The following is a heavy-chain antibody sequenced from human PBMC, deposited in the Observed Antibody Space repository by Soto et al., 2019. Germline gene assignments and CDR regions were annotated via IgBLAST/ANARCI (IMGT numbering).Heavy chain of an antibody. CDR2: IDPSDSYT. D-gene: IGHD6-13*01. V-gene: IGHV5-10-1*01. Sequence: GESLKISYKGSGCSFTNYWISWVRQMPGKGLEWMGRIDPSDSYTNYSPSFQGHVTISADKSISTAYLQWSSLKASDTAMYYWAVPYNSRGPGMDGWGKGTKVTVS. CDR1: GCSFTNYW. CDR3: AVPYNSRGPGMDG. J-gene: IGHJ6*04.